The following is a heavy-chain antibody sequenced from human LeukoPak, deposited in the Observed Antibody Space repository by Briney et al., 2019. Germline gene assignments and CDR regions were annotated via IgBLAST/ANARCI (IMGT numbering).Heavy chain of an antibody. CDR2: IGSDGKT. V-gene: IGHV3-23*01. D-gene: IGHD3-10*01. CDR1: GFTFSAYA. J-gene: IGHJ6*02. Sequence: GGSLRLSCEASGFTFSAYAMTWVRQAPGKGLEWVSSIGSDGKTHYSESVKGRFAISRDNSKSMLFLQLNSLRAEDTALYYYARDVNYYGSMAVWGQGTTVPVSS. CDR3: ARDVNYYGSMAV.